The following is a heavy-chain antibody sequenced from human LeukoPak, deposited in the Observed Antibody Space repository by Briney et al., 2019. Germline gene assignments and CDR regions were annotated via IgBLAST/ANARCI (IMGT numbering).Heavy chain of an antibody. Sequence: ASLKLSCKASGYTFTSYGISWVRQAPGQRLEWMGWISAYNVNTNYAQNLQGRVTMTTDTSTSTANMELRSLRSDDTAVYYCARARCSSTSCYRGFHWFDPWGQGTLVTVSS. CDR2: ISAYNVNT. CDR1: GYTFTSYG. V-gene: IGHV1-18*01. J-gene: IGHJ5*02. CDR3: ARARCSSTSCYRGFHWFDP. D-gene: IGHD2-2*01.